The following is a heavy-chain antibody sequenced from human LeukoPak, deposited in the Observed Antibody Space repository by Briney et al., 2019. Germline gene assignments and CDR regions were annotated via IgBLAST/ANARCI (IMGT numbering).Heavy chain of an antibody. V-gene: IGHV3-21*01. D-gene: IGHD5-18*01. CDR3: ARWGTALDY. Sequence: GGSLRLSCAASGFTFSSYSMNWVRQAPGKGLEWVSSISSSSSHIYYADSVKGRFTISRDNSKNTLYLQMGSLRVEDMAVYYCARWGTALDYWGQGTLVTVSS. J-gene: IGHJ4*02. CDR2: ISSSSSHI. CDR1: GFTFSSYS.